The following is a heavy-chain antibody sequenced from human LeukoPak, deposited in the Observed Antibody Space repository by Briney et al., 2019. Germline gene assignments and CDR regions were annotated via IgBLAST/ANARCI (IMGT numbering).Heavy chain of an antibody. J-gene: IGHJ4*02. D-gene: IGHD3-16*01. V-gene: IGHV5-51*01. CDR3: ARLGVDYDYVWGSPDY. Sequence: GESLKISCKGSGYSFTSYWIGWVRQMPGKGLEWMGIIYPGDSDTRYSPSFQGQVTISADKSISTAYLQWSSLKASDPAMYYCARLGVDYDYVWGSPDYWGQGTLVTVSS. CDR2: IYPGDSDT. CDR1: GYSFTSYW.